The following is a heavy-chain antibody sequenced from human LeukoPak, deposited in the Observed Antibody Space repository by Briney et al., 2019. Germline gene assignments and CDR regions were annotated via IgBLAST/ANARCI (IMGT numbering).Heavy chain of an antibody. CDR1: GFTFSRYA. J-gene: IGHJ4*02. D-gene: IGHD3-10*01. V-gene: IGHV3-23*01. CDR2: ITNSGGGT. Sequence: GGSLRLSCAASGFTFSRYAMSWVRQAPGKGLEWVSGITNSGGGTYYADSVKGRFTISRDNSKNTLYLQMNSLRADDTAVYYCAKTRSIECTYGKFDYWGQGTLVTVSS. CDR3: AKTRSIECTYGKFDY.